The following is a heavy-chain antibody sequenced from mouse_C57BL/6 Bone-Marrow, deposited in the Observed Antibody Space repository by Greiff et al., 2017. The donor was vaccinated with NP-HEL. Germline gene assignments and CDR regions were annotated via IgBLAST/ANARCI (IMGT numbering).Heavy chain of an antibody. V-gene: IGHV2-6*03. CDR2: IWSDGST. Sequence: VKLMESGPGLVAPSQSLSITCTVSGFSLTSYGVHWVRQPPGKGLEWLVVIWSDGSTTYNSALNSSLSISKDNSNSQVFLKMNSLQTDDTAMYYCASTLLRYGNYYAMDYWGQGTSVTVSS. D-gene: IGHD1-1*01. J-gene: IGHJ4*01. CDR3: ASTLLRYGNYYAMDY. CDR1: GFSLTSYG.